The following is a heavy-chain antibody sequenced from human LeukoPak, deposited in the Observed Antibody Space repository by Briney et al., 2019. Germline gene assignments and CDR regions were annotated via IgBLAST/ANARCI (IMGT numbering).Heavy chain of an antibody. V-gene: IGHV1-69*01. D-gene: IGHD6-19*01. J-gene: IGHJ5*02. Sequence: ASVKVSCKASGGTFISYAISWVRQAPGQGLEWMGGIIPIFGTANYAQKFQGRVTITADESTSTAYMELSSLRSEDTAVYYCARAISGWYQWFDPWGQGTLVTVSS. CDR1: GGTFISYA. CDR2: IIPIFGTA. CDR3: ARAISGWYQWFDP.